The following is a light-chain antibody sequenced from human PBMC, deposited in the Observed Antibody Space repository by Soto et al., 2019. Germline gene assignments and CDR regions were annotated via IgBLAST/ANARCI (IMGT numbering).Light chain of an antibody. V-gene: IGKV3-20*01. CDR1: QSVSSSY. CDR2: GAS. CDR3: QQYGSSIT. J-gene: IGKJ5*01. Sequence: EIGLTQSPGTLSLSPGERATLSCRASQSVSSSYLAWYEQKPGQAPRLLIYGASSRATGIPDRFSGSGSGTEFTLTVSSLQSEDFAVYYCQQYGSSITFGQGTRLEIK.